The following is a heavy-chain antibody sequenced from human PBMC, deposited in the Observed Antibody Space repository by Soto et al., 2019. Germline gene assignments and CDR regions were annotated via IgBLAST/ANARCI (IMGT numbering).Heavy chain of an antibody. J-gene: IGHJ5*01. Sequence: QVQLQESGPGLVKPSEPLSLTCTVSGGSISSYYWSWIRQPPGKGLEWIGFIFYSGSTSYNPSLKKRVTRSIDTSEYTFSLKLNSVTAVNTAVSYCASMIGDPVLSFDSWGQGTLVAVSS. CDR1: GGSISSYY. CDR2: IFYSGST. V-gene: IGHV4-59*01. D-gene: IGHD3-10*02. CDR3: ASMIGDPVLSFDS.